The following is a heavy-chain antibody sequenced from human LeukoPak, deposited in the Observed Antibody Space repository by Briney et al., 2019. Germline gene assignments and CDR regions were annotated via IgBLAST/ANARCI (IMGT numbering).Heavy chain of an antibody. Sequence: PSQTLSLTCTVSGGSISSGSYYWSWIRQPAGEGLEWIGRVYTSGGTTYNPSLKSRVTISVDTSKNQCSLKLSSVTAAATAVYYCARVGGYGDYGIDYWGQGTLVTVSS. CDR3: ARVGGYGDYGIDY. J-gene: IGHJ4*02. CDR1: GGSISSGSYY. D-gene: IGHD4-17*01. V-gene: IGHV4-61*02. CDR2: VYTSGGT.